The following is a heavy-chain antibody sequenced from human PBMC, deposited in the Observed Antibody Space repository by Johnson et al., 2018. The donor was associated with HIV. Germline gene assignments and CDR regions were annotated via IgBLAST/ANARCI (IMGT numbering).Heavy chain of an antibody. V-gene: IGHV3-66*02. CDR2: LYADGRT. D-gene: IGHD1-26*01. CDR1: GFIVSSKY. J-gene: IGHJ3*01. CDR3: ATKGSKWELIVEGFAV. Sequence: VQLVESGGGLVQPGGSLRLSCAASGFIVSSKYMTWFRQAPGKGLEWASVLYADGRTYYADSVKGRFTVSSDYSENTLYLQMNSLTAEDTAVYYCATKGSKWELIVEGFAVWGQGTMVTVSS.